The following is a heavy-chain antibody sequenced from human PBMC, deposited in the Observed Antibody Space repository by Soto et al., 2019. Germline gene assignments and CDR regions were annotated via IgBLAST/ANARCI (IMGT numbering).Heavy chain of an antibody. V-gene: IGHV3-30*03. CDR1: GFTFSSYG. CDR3: ARARVAHDSSGQGDY. CDR2: ISYDGSNK. J-gene: IGHJ4*02. D-gene: IGHD3-22*01. Sequence: GGSLRLSCAASGFTFSSYGMHWVRQAPGKGLEWVAVISYDGSNKYYADSVKGRFTISRDNSKNTLYLQMNSLRSEDTAVYYCARARVAHDSSGQGDYWGQGTLVTVSS.